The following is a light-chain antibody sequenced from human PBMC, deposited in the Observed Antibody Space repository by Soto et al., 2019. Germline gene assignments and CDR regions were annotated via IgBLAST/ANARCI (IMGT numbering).Light chain of an antibody. V-gene: IGKV3-20*01. J-gene: IGKJ1*01. Sequence: EIVLTQSPGTLSLSPGERATLSCRASQSFNSIYLAWYQQKPGQAPRLLICGASSRATGIPDRFGGSGSGTDFTLTISRLEPEDFAVYYCQQYGSSRRTFGQGTKVDIK. CDR3: QQYGSSRRT. CDR2: GAS. CDR1: QSFNSIY.